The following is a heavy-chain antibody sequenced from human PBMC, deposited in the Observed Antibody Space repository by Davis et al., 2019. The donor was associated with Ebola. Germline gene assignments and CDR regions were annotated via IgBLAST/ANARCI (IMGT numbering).Heavy chain of an antibody. CDR2: ISSRSNYI. J-gene: IGHJ4*02. Sequence: GESLKISCAASGLTLSGYSVNWVRQAPGKGLEWVSSISSRSNYIYYADSLKGRFTISRDNAKNSVYLEMNSLRAEDTAVYYCARAQEMATNVPGYWGQGTVVIVSS. D-gene: IGHD5-24*01. V-gene: IGHV3-21*01. CDR1: GLTLSGYS. CDR3: ARAQEMATNVPGY.